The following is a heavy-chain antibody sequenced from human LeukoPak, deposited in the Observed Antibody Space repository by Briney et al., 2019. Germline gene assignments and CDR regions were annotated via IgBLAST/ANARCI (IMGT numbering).Heavy chain of an antibody. V-gene: IGHV3-66*01. J-gene: IGHJ4*02. CDR2: IYSGGSE. Sequence: PGGSLSLSCAASGFSVSSNYMSWVRQAPGKGLEWVSVIYSGGSEYYADSVKGRFTISRDNSKNTLYLQMSSLRAEDTAVYYCVGFRATAGLYWGQGTLVTVSS. D-gene: IGHD6-13*01. CDR1: GFSVSSNY. CDR3: VGFRATAGLY.